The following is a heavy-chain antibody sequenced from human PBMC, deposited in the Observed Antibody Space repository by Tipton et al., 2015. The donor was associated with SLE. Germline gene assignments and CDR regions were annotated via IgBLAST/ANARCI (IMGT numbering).Heavy chain of an antibody. CDR2: IYHSGST. J-gene: IGHJ5*02. V-gene: IGHV4-59*01. D-gene: IGHD3-10*01. Sequence: TLSLTCTVSGGSINGYYWNWFRQPPGRELEWIGYIYHSGSTNYNPSLKSRVTMSVDTSKNQFSLKLSSVTSADTAVYYCASSGLSGGILSNWFDPWGQGTLVTVAS. CDR1: GGSINGYY. CDR3: ASSGLSGGILSNWFDP.